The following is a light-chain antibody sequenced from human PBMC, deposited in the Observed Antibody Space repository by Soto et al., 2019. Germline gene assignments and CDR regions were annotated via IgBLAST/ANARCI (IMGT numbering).Light chain of an antibody. V-gene: IGLV1-40*01. CDR3: AAWDDSLNGRGV. J-gene: IGLJ1*01. CDR1: NSNIGAGYD. Sequence: QSVLTQPPSVSGAPGQRVTISCTGSNSNIGAGYDVHWYQQLPGTAPKLLIYATSNRPSGVPDRFSGSKSGTSASLAISGLRSEDEADYYCAAWDDSLNGRGVFGTGTKVTVL. CDR2: ATS.